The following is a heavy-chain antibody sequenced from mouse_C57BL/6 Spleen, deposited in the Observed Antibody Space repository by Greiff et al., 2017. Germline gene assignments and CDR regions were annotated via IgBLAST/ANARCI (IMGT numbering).Heavy chain of an antibody. J-gene: IGHJ3*01. V-gene: IGHV1-85*01. D-gene: IGHD2-3*01. CDR2: IYPRDGST. CDR1: GYTFTSYD. Sequence: VKLMESGPELVKPGASVKLSCKASGYTFTSYDINWVKQRPGQGLEWIGWIYPRDGSTKYNEKFKGKATLTVDTSSSTAYMELHSLTSEDSAVYFCANDGYYPFAYWGQGTLVTVSA. CDR3: ANDGYYPFAY.